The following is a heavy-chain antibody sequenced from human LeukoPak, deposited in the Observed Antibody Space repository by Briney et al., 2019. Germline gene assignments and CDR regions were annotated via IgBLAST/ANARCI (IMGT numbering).Heavy chain of an antibody. CDR3: ARDGWYSSSPFDY. D-gene: IGHD6-6*01. Sequence: SVKVSCKASGGTFNSYAISWVRQAPGQGLEWMGGIIPIFGTANYAQKFQGRVTITTDESTSTAYMELSSLRSEDTAVYYCARDGWYSSSPFDYWGQGTLVTVSS. V-gene: IGHV1-69*05. CDR2: IIPIFGTA. CDR1: GGTFNSYA. J-gene: IGHJ4*02.